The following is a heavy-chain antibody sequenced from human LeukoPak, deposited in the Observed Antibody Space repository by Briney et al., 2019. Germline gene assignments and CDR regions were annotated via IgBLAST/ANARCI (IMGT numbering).Heavy chain of an antibody. CDR2: IGTSGDT. Sequence: GGPLRLSCAASGFTFSSYDMHWVRQATGKSLECFSAIGTSGDTYYPGSVKGRFTISRENAKNSLYLQMNSLRAGDTAVYYCARGYCTNGVCYTGYGMDVWGQGATVTVSS. J-gene: IGHJ6*02. D-gene: IGHD2-8*01. CDR1: GFTFSSYD. CDR3: ARGYCTNGVCYTGYGMDV. V-gene: IGHV3-13*01.